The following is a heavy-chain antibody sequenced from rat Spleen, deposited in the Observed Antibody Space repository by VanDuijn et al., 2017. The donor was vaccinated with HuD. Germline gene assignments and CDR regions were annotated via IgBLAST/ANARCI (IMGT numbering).Heavy chain of an antibody. J-gene: IGHJ2*01. V-gene: IGHV5-7*01. CDR2: ISYDGSST. D-gene: IGHD1-4*01. CDR3: AREAGIPFHYFDY. CDR1: GFTFSDYN. Sequence: EVQLVESGGGLVQLGRSLKLSCAASGFTFSDYNMAWVRQAPKKGLEWVATISYDGSSTYYRDSVKGRFTISRDNAKSTLYLQVDSLRSEDTATYYCAREAGIPFHYFDYWGQGVMVTVSS.